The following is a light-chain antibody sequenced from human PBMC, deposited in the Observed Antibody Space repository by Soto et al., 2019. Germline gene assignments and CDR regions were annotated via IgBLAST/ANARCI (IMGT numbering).Light chain of an antibody. CDR2: GSS. Sequence: EIVLTQSPGTLSLSPGERATLSCRASQIVSTTYLAWYQQKPGQAPRLRIYGSSRRAPGIPDRFSGSGSGTDFTLTISRLEPEDFAVYYCQQYGSSPMYTFGQGTKVEIK. J-gene: IGKJ2*01. CDR1: QIVSTTY. V-gene: IGKV3-20*01. CDR3: QQYGSSPMYT.